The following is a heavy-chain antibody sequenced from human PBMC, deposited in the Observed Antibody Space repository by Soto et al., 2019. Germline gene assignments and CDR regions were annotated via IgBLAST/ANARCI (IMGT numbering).Heavy chain of an antibody. V-gene: IGHV3-9*01. J-gene: IGHJ6*02. CDR3: TKGGYDLIYYFGMDV. CDR2: ISSDGDTI. D-gene: IGHD5-12*01. CDR1: GFTFHEYG. Sequence: EVQLIESGGGWVQPGTSLRVSCAASGFTFHEYGMHWVRQAPGKGLEWVSGISSDGDTIAYADSVQGRFTVFRDNAKNSLYLQMNSLRAEDTALYYCTKGGYDLIYYFGMDVWGQGTTVTVSS.